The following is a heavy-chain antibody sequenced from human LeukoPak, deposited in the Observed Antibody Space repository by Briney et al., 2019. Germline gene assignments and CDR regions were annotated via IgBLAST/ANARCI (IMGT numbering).Heavy chain of an antibody. CDR3: ARRRDSGSLQHFDY. CDR1: GFTFSNYY. CDR2: ISSSGSTI. J-gene: IGHJ4*02. D-gene: IGHD1-26*01. Sequence: GGSLRLSCAASGFTFSNYYMSWIRRAPGKGLEWVSSISSSGSTIYYADSVKGRFTISRDNAKNSLYLQMNSLRAEDTAVYYCARRRDSGSLQHFDYWGQGTLVTVSS. V-gene: IGHV3-11*01.